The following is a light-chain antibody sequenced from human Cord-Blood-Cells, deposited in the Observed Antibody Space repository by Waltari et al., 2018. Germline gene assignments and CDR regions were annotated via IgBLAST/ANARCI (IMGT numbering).Light chain of an antibody. CDR1: SRDVGGYNY. CDR3: SSYTSSSTLV. V-gene: IGLV2-14*03. Sequence: QSALTQPASVSGSPGQSITTSCTGTSRDVGGYNYVSWYQQHPGKAPKLMIYDVSNRPSGFSNRFSGSKSGNTASLTISGLQAEDEADYYCSSYTSSSTLVFGSGTKVTVL. CDR2: DVS. J-gene: IGLJ1*01.